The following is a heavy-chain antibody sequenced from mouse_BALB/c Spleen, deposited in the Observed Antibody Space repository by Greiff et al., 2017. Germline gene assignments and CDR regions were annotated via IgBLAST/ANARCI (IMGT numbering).Heavy chain of an antibody. J-gene: IGHJ4*01. CDR2: IDPSDSYT. Sequence: QVHVKQPGAELVKPGASVKLSCKASGYTFTSYWMHWVKQRPGQGLEWIGEIDPSDSYTNYNQKFKGKATLTVDKSSSTAYMQLSSLTSEDSAVYYCARSNDYYAMDYWGQGTSVTVSS. CDR3: ARSNDYYAMDY. CDR1: GYTFTSYW. V-gene: IGHV1-69*02.